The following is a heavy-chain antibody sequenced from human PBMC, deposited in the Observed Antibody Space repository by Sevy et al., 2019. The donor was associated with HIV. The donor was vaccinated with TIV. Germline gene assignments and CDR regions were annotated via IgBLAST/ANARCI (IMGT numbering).Heavy chain of an antibody. D-gene: IGHD2-15*01. CDR3: AREDIVLGEDNYYGIDV. Sequence: GGSLRLSCAASGFSVSSNYMSWVRQAPGKGPEWVSVIHSGGKISYADSVQGRFTISRDNSKNTLYRQMNSLRAEDTAVYYCAREDIVLGEDNYYGIDVWGQGTTVTVSS. CDR2: IHSGGKI. V-gene: IGHV3-53*01. J-gene: IGHJ6*02. CDR1: GFSVSSNY.